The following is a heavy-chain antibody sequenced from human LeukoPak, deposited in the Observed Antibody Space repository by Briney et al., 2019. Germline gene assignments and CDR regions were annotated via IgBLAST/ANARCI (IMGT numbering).Heavy chain of an antibody. CDR3: ARGQQLVLDWFDP. J-gene: IGHJ5*02. D-gene: IGHD6-13*01. V-gene: IGHV4-4*08. Sequence: PGGSLRLSCAASGFTASSNYMSWVRQAPGKGLEWIGRIYISGSTNYNPSLKSRVTISVDTSKNQFSLKLSSVTAADTAVYYCARGQQLVLDWFDPWGQGTLVTVSS. CDR2: IYISGST. CDR1: GFTASSNY.